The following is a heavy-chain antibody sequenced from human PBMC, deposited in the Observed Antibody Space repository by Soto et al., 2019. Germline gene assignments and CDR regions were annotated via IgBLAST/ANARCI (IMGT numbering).Heavy chain of an antibody. CDR3: TKSWLFEKNWFDP. CDR1: GFVFTSYG. J-gene: IGHJ5*02. V-gene: IGHV3-23*01. CDR2: ISSTGLYT. Sequence: PGGSLRLSCAASGFVFTSYGMSWVSQAPGKGLEWVSDISSTGLYTYLADSVKGRFTISRDNSKNTLYLQMNSLRVDDTAVYFCTKSWLFEKNWFDPWGQVTLVTVSA. D-gene: IGHD3-22*01.